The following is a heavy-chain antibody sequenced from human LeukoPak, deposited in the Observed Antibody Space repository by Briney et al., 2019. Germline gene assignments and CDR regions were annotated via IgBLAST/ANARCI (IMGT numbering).Heavy chain of an antibody. CDR1: GFTFNYYA. J-gene: IGHJ4*02. CDR2: ILGGGDTT. D-gene: IGHD3-10*01. V-gene: IGHV3-23*01. CDR3: AKDLVSQRGVGSSEKVDY. Sequence: GGSLRLSCAASGFTFNYYAMNWVRQAPGKGLEWVSAILGGGDTTSYADSVKGRFTISRDNSKNTLYLQVNSLRAEDTAVYYCAKDLVSQRGVGSSEKVDYWGQGTLVTVSS.